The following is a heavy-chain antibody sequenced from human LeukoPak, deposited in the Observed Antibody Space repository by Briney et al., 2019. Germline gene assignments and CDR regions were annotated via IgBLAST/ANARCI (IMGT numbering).Heavy chain of an antibody. CDR1: GFTFPTYS. J-gene: IGHJ6*02. Sequence: GGSLRLSCVASGFTFPTYSMAWVRQAPGKGLDWVSSINAAGDDMYYADSAKGRFSISRDNLKNTLYLQMHSLRAEDRAIYYCAKGIFGVIHNGIDVWGQGTAVTVYS. D-gene: IGHD3-3*01. V-gene: IGHV3-23*01. CDR2: INAAGDDM. CDR3: AKGIFGVIHNGIDV.